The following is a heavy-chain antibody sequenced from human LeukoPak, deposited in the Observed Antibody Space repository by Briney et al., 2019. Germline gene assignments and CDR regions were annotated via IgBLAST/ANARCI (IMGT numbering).Heavy chain of an antibody. CDR3: TTYDFWSGYYMGPWYYYYYMDV. CDR2: IESKTDGGTT. CDR1: GFTFSNAW. D-gene: IGHD3-3*01. V-gene: IGHV3-15*04. J-gene: IGHJ6*03. Sequence: GGSLRLSCAASGFTFSNAWMSWVRQAPGKGLEWVGRIESKTDGGTTDYAAPVKGRFTISRDDSKNTLYLQMNSLKTEDTAVYYCTTYDFWSGYYMGPWYYYYYMDVWGKGTTVTVSS.